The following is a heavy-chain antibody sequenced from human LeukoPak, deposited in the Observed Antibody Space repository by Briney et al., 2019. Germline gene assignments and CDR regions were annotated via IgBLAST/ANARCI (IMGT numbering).Heavy chain of an antibody. Sequence: GGSLRLSCAASGFTFSDYYMSWIRQAPGKGLEWVSYISSSSSTIYYADSVKGRFTISRDNAKNSLYLQMNSLRAEDTAVYYCARDRDPYCSSTSCYTPDYWGQGTLVTVSS. J-gene: IGHJ4*02. CDR1: GFTFSDYY. D-gene: IGHD2-2*02. V-gene: IGHV3-11*01. CDR2: ISSSSSTI. CDR3: ARDRDPYCSSTSCYTPDY.